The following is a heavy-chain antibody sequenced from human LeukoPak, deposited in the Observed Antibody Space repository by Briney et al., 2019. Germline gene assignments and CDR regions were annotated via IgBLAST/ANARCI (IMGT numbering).Heavy chain of an antibody. V-gene: IGHV4-34*01. CDR3: ARWGVYYFDY. CDR2: INHSGGT. CDR1: GGSFSGYY. D-gene: IGHD2-8*01. J-gene: IGHJ4*02. Sequence: SETLSLTCAVYGGSFSGYYWTWIRQPPGKGLEWIGEINHSGGTNYNPSLKSRVTISGDTSKNQFSLKLSSVTAADTAVYYCARWGVYYFDYWGQGTLVTVSS.